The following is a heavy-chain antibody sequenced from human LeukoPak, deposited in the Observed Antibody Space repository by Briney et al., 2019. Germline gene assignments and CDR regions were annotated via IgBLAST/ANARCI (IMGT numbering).Heavy chain of an antibody. CDR3: ARDEAGAFDI. CDR1: GFTFSSYA. CDR2: ISYDGSNK. V-gene: IGHV3-30-3*01. Sequence: GGSLRLSCAASGFTFSSYAMHWVRQAPGKGLEWVAVISYDGSNKYYADFVKGRFTISRDNSKNTLYLQMNSLRAEDTAVYYCARDEAGAFDIWGQGTMVTVSS. J-gene: IGHJ3*02.